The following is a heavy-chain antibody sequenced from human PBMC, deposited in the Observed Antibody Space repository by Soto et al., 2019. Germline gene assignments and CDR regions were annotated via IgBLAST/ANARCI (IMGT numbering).Heavy chain of an antibody. CDR1: GYTFIKYG. Sequence: QVQLVQSGAEVREPGASVKVSCKTAGYTFIKYGISWLREAPGQGLEWMGWIGPCSGKSFLAQKVRDTVPLTKGTSAGTAYMELRSLISDDTAVYYCATDCDYDSSGHLRAVGLDSWGQGTLVTVSS. V-gene: IGHV1-18*01. J-gene: IGHJ4*02. CDR2: IGPCSGKS. D-gene: IGHD3-22*01. CDR3: ATDCDYDSSGHLRAVGLDS.